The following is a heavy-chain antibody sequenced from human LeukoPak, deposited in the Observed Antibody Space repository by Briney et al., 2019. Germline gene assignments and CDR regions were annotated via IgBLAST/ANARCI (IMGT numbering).Heavy chain of an antibody. CDR2: IIPIFGTA. J-gene: IGHJ6*02. CDR3: ARDPQYCSSTSCPWHYYYGMDV. V-gene: IGHV1-69*13. D-gene: IGHD2-2*01. CDR1: GGTFNSYA. Sequence: GASVKVSCKASGGTFNSYAISWVRQAPGQGLEWMGGIIPIFGTANYAQKFQGRVTITADESTSTAYMELSSLRSEDTAVYYCARDPQYCSSTSCPWHYYYGMDVWGQGTTVTVSS.